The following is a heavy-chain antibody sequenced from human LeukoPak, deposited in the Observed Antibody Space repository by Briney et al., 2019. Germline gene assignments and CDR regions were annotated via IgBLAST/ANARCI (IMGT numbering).Heavy chain of an antibody. CDR1: GFTFSSYA. CDR2: ISSSGGST. Sequence: GGSLRLSCAASGFTFSSYAMNWVRQAPGKGLEWVSGISSSGGSTSYADSVKGRFTISRDNSKKTVYLQMSSLTIEDTAVYYCAKEPGEGGSAFDYWGQGTLVTVYS. D-gene: IGHD3-16*01. J-gene: IGHJ4*02. CDR3: AKEPGEGGSAFDY. V-gene: IGHV3-23*01.